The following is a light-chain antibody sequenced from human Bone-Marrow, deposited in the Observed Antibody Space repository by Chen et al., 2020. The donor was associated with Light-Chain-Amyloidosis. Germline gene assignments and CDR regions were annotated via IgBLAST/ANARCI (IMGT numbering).Light chain of an antibody. J-gene: IGLJ2*01. CDR3: QSADSSGTYEVI. V-gene: IGLV3-25*03. Sequence: SYELTQPPSVSVSPGQTARITCSGDDLPTKYAYWYRQKPGQAPVLVIHRDTERPSGLSERFSGSSSGTTATLTISGVQAEDEADYHCQSADSSGTYEVIFGGGTKLPVL. CDR1: DLPTKY. CDR2: RDT.